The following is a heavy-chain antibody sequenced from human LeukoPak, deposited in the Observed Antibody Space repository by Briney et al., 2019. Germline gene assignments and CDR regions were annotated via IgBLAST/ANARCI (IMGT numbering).Heavy chain of an antibody. V-gene: IGHV3-33*01. Sequence: GTSLRLSCAASGLSFSSLGMHWVRQAPGKGLEWVAVIWYDGSNIYYADSVKGRFTISRDNSKNTLYLQMNSLRAEDTALYYCARARNDYDSNGFSVLDYWGQGTLVTVSS. CDR3: ARARNDYDSNGFSVLDY. CDR1: GLSFSSLG. D-gene: IGHD3-22*01. J-gene: IGHJ4*02. CDR2: IWYDGSNI.